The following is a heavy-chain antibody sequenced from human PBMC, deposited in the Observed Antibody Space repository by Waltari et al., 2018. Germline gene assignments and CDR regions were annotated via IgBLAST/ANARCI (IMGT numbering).Heavy chain of an antibody. CDR1: GGTFSSYT. CDR2: IIPILGIA. J-gene: IGHJ4*02. Sequence: QVQLVQSGAEVKKPGSSVKVSCKASGGTFSSYTISWVRQAPGQGLEWMGRIIPILGIANYAQKVQGRVTITADKSTSTAYMELSSLRSEDTAVYYCARAPGYSSGWYPFDFGGQGTLVTVSS. D-gene: IGHD6-19*01. CDR3: ARAPGYSSGWYPFDF. V-gene: IGHV1-69*02.